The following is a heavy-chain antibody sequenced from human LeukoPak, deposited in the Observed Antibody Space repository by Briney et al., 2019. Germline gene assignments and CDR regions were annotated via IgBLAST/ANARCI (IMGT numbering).Heavy chain of an antibody. V-gene: IGHV3-48*03. CDR2: ISSSGSTI. Sequence: GSLRLSCAASGFTFSSYEMNWVRQAPGKGLEWVSYISSSGSTIYYADSVKGRFTMSRDNVKNSLYLQMNSLRAEDTAVYYCARPVVAATTPDTFDIWGQGTMVTVSS. D-gene: IGHD2-15*01. CDR3: ARPVVAATTPDTFDI. J-gene: IGHJ3*02. CDR1: GFTFSSYE.